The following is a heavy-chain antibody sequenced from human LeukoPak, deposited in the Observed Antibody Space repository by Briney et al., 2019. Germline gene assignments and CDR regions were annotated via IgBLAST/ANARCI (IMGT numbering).Heavy chain of an antibody. CDR1: GYTFTSYY. V-gene: IGHV1-46*01. CDR2: INPNRGST. D-gene: IGHD3-3*01. Sequence: GASVKVSCKASGYTFTSYYMYWVRQAPGQGLEWMGIINPNRGSTSYAQKFQGRVTMTRDMSTSTVYMELSSLRAEDTAVYYCAKDRRFLEWLQLIDAFDIWGQGTMVTVSS. J-gene: IGHJ3*02. CDR3: AKDRRFLEWLQLIDAFDI.